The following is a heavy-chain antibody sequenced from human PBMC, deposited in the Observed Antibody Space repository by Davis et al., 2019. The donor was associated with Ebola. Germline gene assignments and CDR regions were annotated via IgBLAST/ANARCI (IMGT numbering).Heavy chain of an antibody. CDR3: ARQVSSGYYLLFDY. J-gene: IGHJ4*02. CDR1: GNTFNTYW. Sequence: GESLKISCKASGNTFNTYWIGWVRQMPGKGLEWMGIINPSDSDTRYSPSFQGQVTISADKSISTAYLQWSSLKASDTAMYYYCARQVSSGYYLLFDYWGQGTLVTVSS. V-gene: IGHV5-51*01. CDR2: INPSDSDT. D-gene: IGHD3-22*01.